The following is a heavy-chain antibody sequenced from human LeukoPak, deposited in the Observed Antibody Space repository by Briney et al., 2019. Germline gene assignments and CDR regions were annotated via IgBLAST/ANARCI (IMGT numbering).Heavy chain of an antibody. CDR3: ARVESIAAAGYFDY. V-gene: IGHV1-2*02. CDR2: INPNSGGT. J-gene: IGHJ4*02. CDR1: GYTFTGYY. D-gene: IGHD6-13*01. Sequence: ASVKVSCTASGYTFTGYYMHWVRQAPGQGLEWVGWINPNSGGTNYAQKFQGRVTMTRDTSISTAYMELSRLRSDDTAVYYCARVESIAAAGYFDYWGQGTPVTVSS.